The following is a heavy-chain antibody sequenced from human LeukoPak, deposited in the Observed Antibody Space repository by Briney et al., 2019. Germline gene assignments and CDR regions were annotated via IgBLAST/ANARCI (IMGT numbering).Heavy chain of an antibody. J-gene: IGHJ4*02. CDR1: GKTLSDLS. CDR2: SDPEDGER. V-gene: IGHV1-24*01. CDR3: VTGFTTMAVDYFDY. Sequence: ASVKVSCKVSGKTLSDLSIHWLREPPGKGLEWLGGSDPEDGERIYAQMFQGRVTMTEDTSIDTAYMELSSLRSEDTAVYYCVTGFTTMAVDYFDYWGQGTLVTVSP. D-gene: IGHD5-18*01.